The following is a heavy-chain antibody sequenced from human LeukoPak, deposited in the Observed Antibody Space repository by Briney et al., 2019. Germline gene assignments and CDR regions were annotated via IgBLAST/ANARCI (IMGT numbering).Heavy chain of an antibody. CDR1: GFTFSIYG. CDR3: ARAVGPFDY. CDR2: IWNDGSNK. D-gene: IGHD3-16*01. V-gene: IGHV3-33*01. Sequence: PGGSLRLSCAASGFTFSIYGIHWVRQAPGKGLEWVAVIWNDGSNKYCADSVKGRFTISRDNSKDTLYLQMNSLRVEDTAVYYCARAVGPFDYWGQGTLVTVSS. J-gene: IGHJ4*02.